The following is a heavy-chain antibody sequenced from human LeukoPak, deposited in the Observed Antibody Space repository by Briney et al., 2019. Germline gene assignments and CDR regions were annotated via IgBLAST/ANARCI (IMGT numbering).Heavy chain of an antibody. CDR2: ISGSGGST. J-gene: IGHJ4*02. CDR3: AKESRMVRGVHTPNFDY. Sequence: GGSLRLSCAASGFTFSSYAMSWVRQAPGQGLDLVSAISGSGGSTYYADSVKGRFTISRDNSKNTLYLQMNSLRAEDTAVYYCAKESRMVRGVHTPNFDYWGQGTLVTVSS. CDR1: GFTFSSYA. D-gene: IGHD3-10*01. V-gene: IGHV3-23*01.